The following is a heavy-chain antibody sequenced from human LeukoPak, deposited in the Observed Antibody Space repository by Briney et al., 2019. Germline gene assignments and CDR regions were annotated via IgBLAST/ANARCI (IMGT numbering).Heavy chain of an antibody. CDR3: AGWLQSVYYYGMDV. CDR2: IYYSGST. J-gene: IGHJ6*02. CDR1: GGSISSYY. V-gene: IGHV4-59*01. Sequence: SETLSLTCTVSGGSISSYYWSWIRQPPGKGLEGIGYIYYSGSTNYNPSLKSRVTISVDTSKNQFSLKLSSVTAADTAVYYCAGWLQSVYYYGMDVWGQGTTVTVSS. D-gene: IGHD5-24*01.